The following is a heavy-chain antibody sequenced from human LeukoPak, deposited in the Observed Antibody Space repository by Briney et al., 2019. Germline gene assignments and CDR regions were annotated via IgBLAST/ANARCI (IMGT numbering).Heavy chain of an antibody. D-gene: IGHD3/OR15-3a*01. J-gene: IGHJ4*02. V-gene: IGHV7-4-1*02. CDR1: GGTFSSYA. Sequence: ASVKVSCKASGGTFSSYAISWVRQAPGQGLEWMGWINTNTGNPTYAQGFTGRFVFSLDTSVSTAYLQISSLKAEDTAVYYCARDRSPHLWPGLPDYWGQGTLVTVSS. CDR2: INTNTGNP. CDR3: ARDRSPHLWPGLPDY.